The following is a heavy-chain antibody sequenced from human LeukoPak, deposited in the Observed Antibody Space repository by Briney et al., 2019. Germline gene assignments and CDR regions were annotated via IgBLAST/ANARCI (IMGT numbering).Heavy chain of an antibody. Sequence: GRSLRLSCAPAGFTFSSHGMHCVRQAPGKGLEWVAVIWYDGSNKYYAASVKGRFTISRDNSKNTLYLQMNRLRAKDTAVIACAREGFYSSSPSVYYYYYMDVWGKGTTVTVSS. D-gene: IGHD6-6*01. CDR1: GFTFSSHG. CDR2: IWYDGSNK. V-gene: IGHV3-33*01. CDR3: AREGFYSSSPSVYYYYYMDV. J-gene: IGHJ6*03.